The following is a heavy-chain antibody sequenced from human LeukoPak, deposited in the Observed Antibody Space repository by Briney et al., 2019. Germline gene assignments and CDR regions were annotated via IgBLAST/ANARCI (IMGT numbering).Heavy chain of an antibody. D-gene: IGHD3-22*01. CDR2: IYPGDSDT. Sequence: GESLKISCKGSGYSFTSYWIGWVRQMPGKGLEWMGIIYPGDSDTRYSPSFQGQVTISADKSISTAYLQWSSLKASDTAMYYCAILDGDYYDSSGYYYFDYWGQGTLVTVS. V-gene: IGHV5-51*01. J-gene: IGHJ4*02. CDR3: AILDGDYYDSSGYYYFDY. CDR1: GYSFTSYW.